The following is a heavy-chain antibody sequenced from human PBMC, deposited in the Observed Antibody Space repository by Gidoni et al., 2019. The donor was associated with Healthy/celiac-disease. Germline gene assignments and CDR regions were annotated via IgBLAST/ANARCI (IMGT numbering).Heavy chain of an antibody. J-gene: IGHJ4*02. V-gene: IGHV3-21*01. CDR3: ASDLFVVGH. D-gene: IGHD2-21*01. Sequence: EVQLVESGGGLVKPGGALGPSWEASGFTFSSYSMNWVRQAPVKVLEWVSSISSSTSSIYYADSVQCRFTISRDNANTALYLQMNSLRAEDTAVYYCASDLFVVGHWGQGTLVTVSS. CDR1: GFTFSSYS. CDR2: ISSSTSSI.